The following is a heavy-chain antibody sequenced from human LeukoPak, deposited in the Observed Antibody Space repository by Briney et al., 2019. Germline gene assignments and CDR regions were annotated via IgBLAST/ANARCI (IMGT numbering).Heavy chain of an antibody. D-gene: IGHD5-24*01. CDR3: ARETGQFEHDS. CDR1: GYTFTAYY. V-gene: IGHV1-2*02. J-gene: IGHJ4*02. Sequence: ASVKVSCKAYGYTFTAYYMHWVRQAPGQGPEWMGWINPKSGDTNYAQKFQGSVTMTRDTSISTGCMELSRLTSDDTAVYYCARETGQFEHDSWGQGTLVTVSS. CDR2: INPKSGDT.